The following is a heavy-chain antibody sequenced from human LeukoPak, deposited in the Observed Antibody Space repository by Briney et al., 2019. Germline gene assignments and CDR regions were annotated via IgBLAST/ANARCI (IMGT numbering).Heavy chain of an antibody. D-gene: IGHD2-2*01. V-gene: IGHV4-59*11. CDR2: IHYRGNT. Sequence: PPETLSLTCTVSGGSLSTHYWSWIRQPPGKGLEWVGYIHYRGNTDYNPSLRGRATISVDRSKNKFSLSLSSLTAADTAMYYCAIDGTFCSSITCSPRDNYYYYGMDVWGHGTTVTVSS. CDR3: AIDGTFCSSITCSPRDNYYYYGMDV. J-gene: IGHJ6*02. CDR1: GGSLSTHY.